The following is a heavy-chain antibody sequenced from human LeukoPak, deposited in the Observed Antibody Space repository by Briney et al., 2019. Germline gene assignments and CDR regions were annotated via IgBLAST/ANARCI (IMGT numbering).Heavy chain of an antibody. CDR3: ASNWNDDAFDI. V-gene: IGHV4-59*01. CDR1: GGSISSYY. Sequence: SETLSLTCTVSGGSISSYYWSWIRQPPGKGLEWIGYIYYSGSTKYNPSLKSRVTISVDTSKNQFSLKLSSVTAADTAVYYCASNWNDDAFDIWGQGTMVTVSS. CDR2: IYYSGST. J-gene: IGHJ3*02. D-gene: IGHD1-20*01.